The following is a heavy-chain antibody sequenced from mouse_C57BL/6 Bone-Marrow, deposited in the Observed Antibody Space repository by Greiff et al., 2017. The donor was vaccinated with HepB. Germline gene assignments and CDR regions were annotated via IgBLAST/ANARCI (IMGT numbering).Heavy chain of an antibody. CDR3: TTGAAQATG. CDR1: GFNIKDDY. CDR2: IDPENGDT. Sequence: DVQLQESGAELVRPGASVKLSCTASGFNIKDDYMHWVKQRPEQGLEWIGWIDPENGDTEYASKFQGKATITADTSSNTAYLQLSSLTSEDTAVYYCTTGAAQATGWGQGTLVTVSA. V-gene: IGHV14-4*01. D-gene: IGHD3-2*02. J-gene: IGHJ3*01.